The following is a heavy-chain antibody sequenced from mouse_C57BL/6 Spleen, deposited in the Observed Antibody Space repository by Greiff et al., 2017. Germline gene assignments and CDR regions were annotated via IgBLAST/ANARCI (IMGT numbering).Heavy chain of an antibody. CDR2: ISYDGSN. J-gene: IGHJ1*03. D-gene: IGHD4-1*01. CDR3: DAGTGYFDV. CDR1: GYSITSGYY. V-gene: IGHV3-6*01. Sequence: EVKLLESGPGLVKPSQSLSLTCSVTGYSITSGYYWNWIRQFPGNKLEWMGYISYDGSNNYNPSLKNRISITRDTSTNQFFLKLNSVTTEDTATXYCDAGTGYFDVWGTGTTVTVSS.